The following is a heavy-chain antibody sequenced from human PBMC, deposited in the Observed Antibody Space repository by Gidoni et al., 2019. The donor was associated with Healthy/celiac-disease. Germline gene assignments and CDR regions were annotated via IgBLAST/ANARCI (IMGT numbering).Heavy chain of an antibody. CDR2: IYYSGST. J-gene: IGHJ4*02. V-gene: IGHV4-59*01. CDR1: GGSISSYY. D-gene: IGHD2-2*01. Sequence: QVQLQESGPGLVKPSETLSLTCTVSGGSISSYYWSWIRQPPGKGLEWIGYIYYSGSTNYNPSLKSRVTISVDTSKNQFSLKLSSVTAADTAVYYCAGGGLGYCSSTSCAPGGYWGQGTLVTVSS. CDR3: AGGGLGYCSSTSCAPGGY.